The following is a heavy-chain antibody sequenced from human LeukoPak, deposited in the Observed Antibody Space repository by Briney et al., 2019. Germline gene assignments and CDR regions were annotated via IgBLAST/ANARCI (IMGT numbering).Heavy chain of an antibody. J-gene: IGHJ3*02. Sequence: ASVKVSCKASGYTFTSHDINWVRQATGQGLEWMGWMDPNSANTGYAQKFQGRVTMTRNTSISTAYMELSSLNSEDTAVYYCARLYGSGKYSAFDIWGQGTMVTVSS. D-gene: IGHD2-15*01. CDR2: MDPNSANT. CDR3: ARLYGSGKYSAFDI. CDR1: GYTFTSHD. V-gene: IGHV1-8*02.